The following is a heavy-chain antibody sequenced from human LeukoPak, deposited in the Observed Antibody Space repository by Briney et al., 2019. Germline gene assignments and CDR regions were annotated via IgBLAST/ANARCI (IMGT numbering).Heavy chain of an antibody. Sequence: SETLSLTCTVSGGSISSYYWSWIRQPPGKGVEWIGYIYYSGSTNYNPSLKSRVTISVDTSKNQFSLKLSSVTAADTAVYYCAREYSSSFDYWGQGTLVTVCS. D-gene: IGHD6-6*01. J-gene: IGHJ4*02. CDR2: IYYSGST. V-gene: IGHV4-59*01. CDR3: AREYSSSFDY. CDR1: GGSISSYY.